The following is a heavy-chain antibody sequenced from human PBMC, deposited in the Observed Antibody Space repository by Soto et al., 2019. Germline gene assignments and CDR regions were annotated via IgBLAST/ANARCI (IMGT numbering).Heavy chain of an antibody. CDR1: GGTFSSYT. V-gene: IGHV1-69*02. CDR2: IIPILGIA. Sequence: QVQLVQSGAEVKKPGSSVKVSCKASGGTFSSYTISWVRQAPGQGLEWMGRIIPILGIANYAQKFQGRVTITADKSMSRAYMELSSLRSEDTAVYYCARGPYCSSTSCYAGIGPYWGQGTLVTVSS. D-gene: IGHD2-2*01. CDR3: ARGPYCSSTSCYAGIGPY. J-gene: IGHJ4*02.